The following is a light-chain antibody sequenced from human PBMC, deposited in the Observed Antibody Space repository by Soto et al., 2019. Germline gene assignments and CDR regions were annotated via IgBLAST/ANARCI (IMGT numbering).Light chain of an antibody. J-gene: IGKJ1*01. CDR2: IAS. CDR3: QQYDYSRT. CDR1: QSISRH. Sequence: DIQVTQSPSSLSASVGDRVTITCRASQSISRHLNWYQQKPGKAPKLLINIASSLQSGVPSRFSGSGSGTEFTLTISSLHFDDFATYYCQQYDYSRTFGQGTKVDIK. V-gene: IGKV1-39*01.